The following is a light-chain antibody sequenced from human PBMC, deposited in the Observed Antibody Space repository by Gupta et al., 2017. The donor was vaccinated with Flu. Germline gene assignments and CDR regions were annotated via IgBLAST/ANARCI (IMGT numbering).Light chain of an antibody. V-gene: IGKV3-20*01. CDR1: QSVSSSY. CDR3: QQDGSSFT. Sequence: EIVLTQSPGTLSLSPGERATLSCRASQSVSSSYLAWYQQKPGQAPRLLIYGASSRATGIPDRFSGSGYGTDFTLTSSRLEPEDFAVYYWQQDGSSFTFGHGTKVDIK. J-gene: IGKJ3*01. CDR2: GAS.